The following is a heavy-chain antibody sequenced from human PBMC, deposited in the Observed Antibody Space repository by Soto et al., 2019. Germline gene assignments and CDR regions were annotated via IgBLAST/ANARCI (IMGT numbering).Heavy chain of an antibody. V-gene: IGHV3-23*01. CDR2: ISGSGGST. D-gene: IGHD1-1*01. CDR1: GTTFGSYA. Sequence: GGSRTLAWAASGTTFGSYAMRWVRQAAGKGLGWVSAISGSGGSTYYADSVKGRFTISRDNSKNTLYLQMNSLRAEDTAVYYCAKLTTAAFDMRGQHTTLPVSS. J-gene: IGHJ6*02. CDR3: AKLTTAAFDM.